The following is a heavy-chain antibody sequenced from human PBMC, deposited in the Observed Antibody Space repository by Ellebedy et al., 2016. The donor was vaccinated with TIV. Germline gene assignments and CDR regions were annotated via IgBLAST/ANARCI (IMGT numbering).Heavy chain of an antibody. V-gene: IGHV3-7*04. D-gene: IGHD4-17*01. J-gene: IGHJ5*02. CDR1: GLSYRSYW. CDR2: VNQDGSET. CDR3: VGGFGDGWFDP. Sequence: GESLKISCKSSGLSYRSYWMHWVRQAPGKGLEWVPNVNQDGSETYFADSVKGRFNISRDNVKNSLHLHMKSLGVDDTAIYYCVGGFGDGWFDPWGQGTLVTVSS.